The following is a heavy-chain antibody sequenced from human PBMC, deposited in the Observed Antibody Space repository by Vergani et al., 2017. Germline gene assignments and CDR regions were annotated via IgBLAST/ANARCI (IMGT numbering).Heavy chain of an antibody. Sequence: EVQLLESGGGLVQPGGSLRLSCAASGFTFSSYAMSWVRQAPGKGLEWVSYISSSGSTIYYADSVKGRFTISRDNAKNSLYLQMNSLRAEDTAVYYCAARFGYSSSWDAEYFEHWGQGTLVTVSS. CDR1: GFTFSSYA. D-gene: IGHD6-13*01. CDR2: ISSSGSTI. CDR3: AARFGYSSSWDAEYFEH. J-gene: IGHJ1*01. V-gene: IGHV3-48*04.